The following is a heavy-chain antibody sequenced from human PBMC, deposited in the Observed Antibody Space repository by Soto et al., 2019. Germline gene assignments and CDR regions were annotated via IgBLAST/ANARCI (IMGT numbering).Heavy chain of an antibody. CDR3: EKTVNSCSGSQFFDS. CDR2: FRSGGDDETT. CDR1: GFTFSSYS. Sequence: GGSLRLSCAASGFTFSSYSMSWVRQAPGKGLEWVSGFRSGGDDETTYYADAVRGRFTISRDNSKNTLFLQMNSLRAEDTAIYDCEKTVNSCSGSQFFDSWGQGTLVTVSS. V-gene: IGHV3-23*01. D-gene: IGHD3-10*02. J-gene: IGHJ5*01.